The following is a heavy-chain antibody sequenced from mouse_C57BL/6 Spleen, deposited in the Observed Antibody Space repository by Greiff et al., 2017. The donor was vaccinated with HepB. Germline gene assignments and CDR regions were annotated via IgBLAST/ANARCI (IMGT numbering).Heavy chain of an antibody. J-gene: IGHJ2*01. CDR2: IDPSDSYT. CDR1: GYTFTSYW. Sequence: QVQLQQPGAELVMPGASVKLSCKASGYTFTSYWMHWVKQRPGQGLEWIGEIDPSDSYTNYNQKFKGKSTLTVDKSSSTAYMQLSSLTSEDSAVYYCARGENPNYFDYWGQGTTLPVSS. CDR3: ARGENPNYFDY. V-gene: IGHV1-69*01.